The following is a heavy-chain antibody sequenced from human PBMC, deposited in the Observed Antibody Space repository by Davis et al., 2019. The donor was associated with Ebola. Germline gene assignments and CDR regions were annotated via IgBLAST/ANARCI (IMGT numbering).Heavy chain of an antibody. CDR3: AIRTGGAAPGHKQKAPID. CDR2: IIPSPDVS. D-gene: IGHD3-16*01. V-gene: IGHV1-69*02. J-gene: IGHJ4*02. Sequence: AASVKVSCKASGGTLSTYTISWVRQGPGQGLEWMGRIIPSPDVSDYAQKFQGRLTIVADKSTTTVCMALSSLTSEEKAVYYYAIRTGGAAPGHKQKAPIDWGPGTQVIVSS. CDR1: GGTLSTYT.